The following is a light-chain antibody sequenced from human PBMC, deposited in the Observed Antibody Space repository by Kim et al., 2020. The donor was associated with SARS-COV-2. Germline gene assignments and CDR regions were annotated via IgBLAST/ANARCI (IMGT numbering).Light chain of an antibody. CDR2: DVT. V-gene: IGLV2-14*03. J-gene: IGLJ3*02. Sequence: GQSITIACTGTSSDVGVYNRVSWYQQDPGKATKLMVFDVTERPPGVSDRFSGSKSGNTASLTISGLLADDESDYYCASQASGSTWVFGGGTQLTVL. CDR3: ASQASGSTWV. CDR1: SSDVGVYNR.